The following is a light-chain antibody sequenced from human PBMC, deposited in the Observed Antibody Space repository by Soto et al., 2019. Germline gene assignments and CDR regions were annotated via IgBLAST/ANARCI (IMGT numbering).Light chain of an antibody. CDR3: ASYARSNTV. V-gene: IGLV2-8*01. CDR1: SSDVGGYNY. J-gene: IGLJ1*01. CDR2: DVS. Sequence: QSALTQPPSASGSPGQSVTISCTGTSSDVGGYNYVSWYQQHPGKAPKLMIYDVSKRPSGVPYRFSSSKTGNSASLTVSGSQAEDEAYYYAASYARSNTVFGTGTKLTVL.